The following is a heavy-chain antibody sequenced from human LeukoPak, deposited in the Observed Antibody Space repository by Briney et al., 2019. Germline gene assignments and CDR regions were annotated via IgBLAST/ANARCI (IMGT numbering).Heavy chain of an antibody. D-gene: IGHD3-10*01. CDR1: GYTFSSYG. CDR2: ISYDGSNK. Sequence: QAGGSLRLSCAASGYTFSSYGMHWVRQAPGKGLEWVAVISYDGSNKYYADSVKGRFTISRDNSKNTLYLQMNSLRAEDTAVYYCAKDPHYYGSGSYGFDYWGQGTLVTVSS. V-gene: IGHV3-30*18. CDR3: AKDPHYYGSGSYGFDY. J-gene: IGHJ4*02.